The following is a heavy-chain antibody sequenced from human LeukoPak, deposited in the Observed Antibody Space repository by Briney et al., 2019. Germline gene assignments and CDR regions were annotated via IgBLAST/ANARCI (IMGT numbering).Heavy chain of an antibody. CDR1: GGSFSGYY. CDR3: ARARSSSWYARAFDI. CDR2: INHSGST. Sequence: PSETLSLTCAVYGGSFSGYYWSWIRQPPGKGLEWIGEINHSGSTNYNPSLKSRVTISVDTSKNQFSLKLSSVTAADTAVYYCARARSSSWYARAFDIWGQGTMVTVSS. D-gene: IGHD6-13*01. V-gene: IGHV4-34*01. J-gene: IGHJ3*02.